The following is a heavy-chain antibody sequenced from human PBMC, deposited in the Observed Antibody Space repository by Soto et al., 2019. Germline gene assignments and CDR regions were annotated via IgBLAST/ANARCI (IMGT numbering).Heavy chain of an antibody. CDR2: INHSGST. J-gene: IGHJ4*02. D-gene: IGHD6-19*01. CDR3: ARRRVAGKSRTIDY. V-gene: IGHV4-39*07. CDR1: GGSISSSSYY. Sequence: SETLSLTCTVSGGSISSSSYYWGWIRQPPGKGLEWIGEINHSGSTNYNPSLKSRVTISVDTSKNQFSLKLSSVTAADTAVYYCARRRVAGKSRTIDYWGQGTLVTVPS.